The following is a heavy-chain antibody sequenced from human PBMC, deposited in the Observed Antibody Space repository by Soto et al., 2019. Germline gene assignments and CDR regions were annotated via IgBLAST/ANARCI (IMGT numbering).Heavy chain of an antibody. V-gene: IGHV3-74*01. Sequence: EVQLVESGGGLVQPGGSLRLSCAASGFTFNNFWMYWVRQTPEKGLVWVSGINSDGTTTIYADSVKGRFTISRDNAKNTLYLQRKSLTVEDTAIYYCVRDIRWGQGTLVTVSS. CDR3: VRDIR. CDR2: INSDGTTT. CDR1: GFTFNNFW. J-gene: IGHJ4*02.